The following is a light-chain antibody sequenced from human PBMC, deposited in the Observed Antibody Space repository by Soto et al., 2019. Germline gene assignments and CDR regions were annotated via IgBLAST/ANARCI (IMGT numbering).Light chain of an antibody. J-gene: IGKJ1*01. Sequence: EKVMTQSPVTLSVSPGERATLSCRASQSFRSNLACYQQKPGQAPRLLIYGATTRATGIPARFSGSGSGTDFTLTISSLQPEDFATYYCQQSYITPWTFGQGTKVDI. CDR1: QSFRSN. V-gene: IGKV3-15*01. CDR2: GAT. CDR3: QQSYITPWT.